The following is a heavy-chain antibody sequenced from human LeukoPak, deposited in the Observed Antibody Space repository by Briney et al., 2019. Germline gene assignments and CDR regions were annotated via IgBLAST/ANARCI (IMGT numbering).Heavy chain of an antibody. CDR2: IYADKTT. D-gene: IGHD3-10*01. CDR1: GGSFSTYY. J-gene: IGHJ4*02. CDR3: ARDAKYYYGSRIYFFFEY. Sequence: PSETLSLTCSVSGGSFSTYYWSWIRQPAGKGLEWIGHIYADKTTDYNPSLKSRVTMSIDTSRNQFSLKLSSVTAADTAVYYCARDAKYYYGSRIYFFFEYWGQGTLLSVSS. V-gene: IGHV4-4*07.